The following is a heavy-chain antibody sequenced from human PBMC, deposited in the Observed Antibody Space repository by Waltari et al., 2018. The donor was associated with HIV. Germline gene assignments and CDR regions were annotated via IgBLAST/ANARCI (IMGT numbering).Heavy chain of an antibody. Sequence: QVQLVQSGAEVKKPGSSVKVSCKASGGTFSSYAISWVRQAPGQGLEWMGGIIPIFGTANYAQKFQGRVTITADEATSTAYMELSSLRSEDTAVYYCARGRRVVPAAHQMVAAMDYWGQGTLVTVSS. D-gene: IGHD2-2*01. V-gene: IGHV1-69*01. CDR1: GGTFSSYA. J-gene: IGHJ4*02. CDR3: ARGRRVVPAAHQMVAAMDY. CDR2: IIPIFGTA.